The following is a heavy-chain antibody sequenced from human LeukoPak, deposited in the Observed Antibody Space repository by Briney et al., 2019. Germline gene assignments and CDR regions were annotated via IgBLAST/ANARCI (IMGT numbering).Heavy chain of an antibody. CDR3: ARFKKANCSGGSCYRKTNYFDY. Sequence: SQTLSLTCTVSGGSISSGSYYWSWIRQPPGTGLEWIGEINHSGSTNYNPSLKSRVTISVDTSKNQFSLKLSSVTAADTAVYYCARFKKANCSGGSCYRKTNYFDYWGQGTLVTVSS. J-gene: IGHJ4*02. V-gene: IGHV4-39*07. CDR2: INHSGST. CDR1: GGSISSGSYY. D-gene: IGHD2-15*01.